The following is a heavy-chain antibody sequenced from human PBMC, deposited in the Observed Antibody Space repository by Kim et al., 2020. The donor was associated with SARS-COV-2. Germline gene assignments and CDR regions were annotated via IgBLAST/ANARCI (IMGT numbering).Heavy chain of an antibody. D-gene: IGHD3-10*01. J-gene: IGHJ4*02. CDR3: ARGPGVLWFGELSG. Sequence: TPSLKSRVTTSVATSKNQFSLKLSSVTAADTAVYYCARGPGVLWFGELSGWGQGTLVTVSS. V-gene: IGHV4-34*01.